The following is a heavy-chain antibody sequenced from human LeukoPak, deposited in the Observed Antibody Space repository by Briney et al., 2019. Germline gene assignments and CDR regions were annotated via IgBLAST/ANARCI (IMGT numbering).Heavy chain of an antibody. CDR1: GFTFSNYW. J-gene: IGHJ4*02. V-gene: IGHV3-7*01. CDR2: IKQDGSEK. Sequence: GGSLRLSCAASGFTFSNYWMGWVRQAPGKGLEWVANIKQDGSEKYYVDSVKGRFTISRDNAKNSLYLQMNSLRAEDTAVYYCARDVKYYGSGSYYGDYWGQGTLVAVSS. D-gene: IGHD3-10*01. CDR3: ARDVKYYGSGSYYGDY.